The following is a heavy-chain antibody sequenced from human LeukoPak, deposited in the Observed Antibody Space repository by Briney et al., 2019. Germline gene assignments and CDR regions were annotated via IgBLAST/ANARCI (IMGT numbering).Heavy chain of an antibody. CDR3: AKGAGGSGYYDDYYFYYAMDV. J-gene: IGHJ6*02. V-gene: IGHV3-23*01. Sequence: GGSLRLSCAASGFTFSSYAMSWVRQAPGKGLEWVSAISGSGGGTYYADSVKGRFTISRDNSKNTLYLQMNGLRAEDTAVYYCAKGAGGSGYYDDYYFYYAMDVWGQGTTVTVSS. CDR1: GFTFSSYA. CDR2: ISGSGGGT. D-gene: IGHD3-22*01.